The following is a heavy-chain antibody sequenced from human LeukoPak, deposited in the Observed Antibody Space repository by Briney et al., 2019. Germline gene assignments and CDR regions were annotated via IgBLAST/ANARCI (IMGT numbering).Heavy chain of an antibody. CDR1: GGSFSGYY. CDR3: ARGGFIGSDS. CDR2: INHSGSA. J-gene: IGHJ4*02. Sequence: PSETLSLTCAVYGGSFSGYYWSWIRQPPGKGLEWIGEINHSGSANYNPSLLSRVTISVSTSKNQFSLRLSSVTAADTGVYYCARGGFIGSDSWGQGTLVTVSS. V-gene: IGHV4-34*01. D-gene: IGHD5-12*01.